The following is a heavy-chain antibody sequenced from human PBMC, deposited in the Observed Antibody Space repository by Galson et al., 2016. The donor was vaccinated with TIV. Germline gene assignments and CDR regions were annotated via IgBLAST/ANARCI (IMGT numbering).Heavy chain of an antibody. CDR3: ARGVSTGSGWLDP. J-gene: IGHJ5*02. D-gene: IGHD5/OR15-5a*01. CDR1: GYSFTSYY. Sequence: QSGAEVKKPGESLRISCKGSGYSFTSYYIIWVRQMPGKGLEWMGRIDPRDSYIHYSPSFQGHVTISSDKSISTAYLQWNSLKASDSAIYYCARGVSTGSGWLDPWGQGTPVTVSS. V-gene: IGHV5-10-1*01. CDR2: IDPRDSYI.